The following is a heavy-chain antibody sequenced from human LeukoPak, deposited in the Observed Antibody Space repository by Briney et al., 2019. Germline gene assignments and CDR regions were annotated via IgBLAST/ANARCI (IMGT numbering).Heavy chain of an antibody. CDR2: IKQDGSEK. J-gene: IGHJ4*02. CDR1: GFTFSNYW. CDR3: ARDESRQLVRGFDY. Sequence: GSLRLSCAASGFTFSNYWMSWVRQAPGKGLEWVANIKQDGSEKYYEDSVKGRFTISRDNARNSLYLQMNSLRAEDTAVYYCARDESRQLVRGFDYWGQGTLVTVSS. V-gene: IGHV3-7*04. D-gene: IGHD6-13*01.